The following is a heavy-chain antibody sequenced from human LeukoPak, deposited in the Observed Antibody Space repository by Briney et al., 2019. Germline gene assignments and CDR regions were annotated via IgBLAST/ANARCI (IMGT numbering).Heavy chain of an antibody. CDR2: IKQDGSEK. V-gene: IGHV3-7*01. CDR3: ARDGEPFDY. CDR1: GFTFRSYW. Sequence: GGSLRLSWEASGFTFRSYWMSWVRQAPGKGLEWVANIKQDGSEKYYVDSVKGRFTISRDNARNSLYLQMDSLRADDTAVYYCARDGEPFDYWGQGALVTVSS. J-gene: IGHJ4*02.